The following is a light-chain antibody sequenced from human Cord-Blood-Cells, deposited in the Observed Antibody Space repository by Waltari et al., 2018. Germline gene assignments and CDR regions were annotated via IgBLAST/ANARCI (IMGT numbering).Light chain of an antibody. CDR3: GTWDSSLSAYV. Sequence: QSVLTQPPSVSAAPGQKVTISCSGSSSNIGNNYVSWYQQLPGTAPKLLLYDNNKRPAGIPDPFSGSKSGTSATLGITGLQTGDEADYYCGTWDSSLSAYVFGTGTKVTVL. J-gene: IGLJ1*01. CDR2: DNN. V-gene: IGLV1-51*01. CDR1: SSNIGNNY.